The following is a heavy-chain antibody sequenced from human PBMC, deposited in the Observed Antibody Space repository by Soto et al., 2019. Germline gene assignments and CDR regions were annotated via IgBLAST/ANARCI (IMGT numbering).Heavy chain of an antibody. Sequence: ASVKVSCKASGYTFTSYAMHWVRQAPGQRLEWMGWINAGNGNTKYSQKFQGRVTITRDTSASTAYMELSSLRSEDTAVYYCARMTVGMRLAHPQGAFEIWGQGTMVPVAS. CDR1: GYTFTSYA. CDR2: INAGNGNT. D-gene: IGHD1-26*01. V-gene: IGHV1-3*01. CDR3: ARMTVGMRLAHPQGAFEI. J-gene: IGHJ3*02.